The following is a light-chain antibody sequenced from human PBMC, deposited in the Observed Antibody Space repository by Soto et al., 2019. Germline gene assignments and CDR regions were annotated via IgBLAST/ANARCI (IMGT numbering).Light chain of an antibody. CDR3: QQYGRSLT. J-gene: IGKJ4*01. CDR1: QSVNNNY. Sequence: EIVLTQSPGILSLSPGERATLSCRASQSVNNNYLAWYQQKRGQAPRLLVYGASTRATGIPDRFSGSVSGTDFTLTISRLEPEDFAVYYCQQYGRSLTFGGGTKVEIK. V-gene: IGKV3-20*01. CDR2: GAS.